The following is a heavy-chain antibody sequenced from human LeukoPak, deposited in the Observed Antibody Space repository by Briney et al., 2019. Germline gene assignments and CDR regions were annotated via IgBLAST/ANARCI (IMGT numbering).Heavy chain of an antibody. CDR3: ARGRSNYYGMDV. CDR2: IYYNGNT. CDR1: DGSINSYY. J-gene: IGHJ6*02. V-gene: IGHV4-59*01. Sequence: SQTLSLTCSVSDGSINSYYWNWIRRPPGKGLEWIGYIYYNGNTNYSPSLKSRVTMSVDTSKNLFSLKVSSVTAADTAVYYCARGRSNYYGMDVWGQGTTVTVSS. D-gene: IGHD1-26*01.